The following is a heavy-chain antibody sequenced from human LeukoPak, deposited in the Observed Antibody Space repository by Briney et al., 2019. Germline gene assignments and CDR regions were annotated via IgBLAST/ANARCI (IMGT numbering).Heavy chain of an antibody. Sequence: GGSLRLSCAASGFTFSSYGMHWVRQAPGKGLEWVAFIRYDGSNKYYADSVKGRFTISRDNAENSLYLQMNSLRAEDTAVYYCARVDYDVSTGYQNYFQYWGQGTLVTVSS. J-gene: IGHJ4*02. D-gene: IGHD3-9*01. CDR1: GFTFSSYG. V-gene: IGHV3-30*02. CDR3: ARVDYDVSTGYQNYFQY. CDR2: IRYDGSNK.